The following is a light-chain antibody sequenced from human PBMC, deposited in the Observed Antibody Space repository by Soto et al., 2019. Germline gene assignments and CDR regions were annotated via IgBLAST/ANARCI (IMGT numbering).Light chain of an antibody. J-gene: IGKJ1*01. CDR1: QSVDSSF. Sequence: ELVLTQSPGFLSLSPRERATLSCRASQSVDSSFFAWYQQKPGQDPRLLIYGASNRATGIPDRFSGSGSGTDFILTISRREPEDFAVYYCQQYVSSVTFGQGTKVEIK. CDR2: GAS. CDR3: QQYVSSVT. V-gene: IGKV3-20*01.